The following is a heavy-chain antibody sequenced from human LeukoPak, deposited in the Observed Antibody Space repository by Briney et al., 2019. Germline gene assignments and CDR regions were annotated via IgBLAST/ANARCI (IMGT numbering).Heavy chain of an antibody. D-gene: IGHD5-12*01. V-gene: IGHV4-61*01. CDR2: IYSSGST. CDR3: ARERPSGYAVDYYYMDV. Sequence: SETLSLTCTVSGGSISNSFYYWSWIRQPPGKGLEWIGSIYSSGSTNYNPSLKSRVTISVDTSKNQFSLKLSSVTAADTAVYYCARERPSGYAVDYYYMDVWGKGTTVTISS. J-gene: IGHJ6*03. CDR1: GGSISNSFYY.